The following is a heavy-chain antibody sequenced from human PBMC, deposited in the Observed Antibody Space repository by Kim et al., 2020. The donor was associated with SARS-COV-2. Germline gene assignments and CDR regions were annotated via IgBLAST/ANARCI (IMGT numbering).Heavy chain of an antibody. V-gene: IGHV1-69*13. CDR1: GGTFSSYA. CDR2: IIPIFGTA. CDR3: ARGSEFGTTYYYYGMDV. J-gene: IGHJ6*02. Sequence: SVKVSCKASGGTFSSYAISWVRQAPGQGLEWMGGIIPIFGTANYAQKFQGRVTITADESTSTAYMELSSLRSEDTAVYYCARGSEFGTTYYYYGMDVWGQGTTVTVSS. D-gene: IGHD3-16*01.